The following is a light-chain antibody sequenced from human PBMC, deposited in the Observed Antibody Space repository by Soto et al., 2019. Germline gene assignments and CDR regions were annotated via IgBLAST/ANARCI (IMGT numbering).Light chain of an antibody. CDR2: GAS. V-gene: IGKV3-20*01. CDR3: QQYGSSYPWT. Sequence: EIVMTQSPATLSVSPGERATLSCRASQNVDSNYLAWYQQKPGQAPRIIIFGASGRATGIPDRFSGSGSGTDFTLTISRLEPEDFAVYYCQQYGSSYPWTFGQGTKVDIK. CDR1: QNVDSNY. J-gene: IGKJ1*01.